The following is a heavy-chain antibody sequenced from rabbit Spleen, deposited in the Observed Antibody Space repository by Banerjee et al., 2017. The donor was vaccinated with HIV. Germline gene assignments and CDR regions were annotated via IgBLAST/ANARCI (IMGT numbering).Heavy chain of an antibody. CDR2: IAGSSSGFT. V-gene: IGHV1S45*01. Sequence: QEQLVEYGGDLVQPEGSLTLTCKASGLDFSSSDYMCWVRQAPGKGLEWISCIAGSSSGFTYSATWAKGRFTCSKTSSTTVTLQMTSLTVADTATYFCARDSGTSFSTYGMDLWGPGTLVTVS. D-gene: IGHD8-1*01. CDR3: ARDSGTSFSTYGMDL. CDR1: GLDFSSSDY. J-gene: IGHJ6*01.